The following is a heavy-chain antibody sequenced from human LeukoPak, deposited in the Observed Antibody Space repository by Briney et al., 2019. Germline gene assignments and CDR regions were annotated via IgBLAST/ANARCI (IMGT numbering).Heavy chain of an antibody. CDR1: GFTFSSYS. J-gene: IGHJ3*02. D-gene: IGHD2-15*01. Sequence: GGSLRLSCAASGFTFSSYSMNWVRQAPGKGLEWVSSISSSSSYIYYADSVKGRFTISRDNAKNSLYLQMNSLRAEDTAVYYCARVSRALYDAFDIWGQGTMVTVSS. V-gene: IGHV3-21*01. CDR3: ARVSRALYDAFDI. CDR2: ISSSSSYI.